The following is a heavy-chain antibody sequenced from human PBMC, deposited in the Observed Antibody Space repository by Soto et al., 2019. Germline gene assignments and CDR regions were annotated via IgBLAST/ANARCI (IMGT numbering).Heavy chain of an antibody. J-gene: IGHJ4*02. CDR3: AKDSNFWSGYYVAY. Sequence: GWSLRLSCASSGFTFISYAMSWVRQAPGKGLEWVSAISGSGGSTYYADSVKGRFTISRDNSKNTLYLQMNSLRAEDTAVYYCAKDSNFWSGYYVAYWGQGTLVTVSS. CDR1: GFTFISYA. V-gene: IGHV3-23*01. D-gene: IGHD3-3*01. CDR2: ISGSGGST.